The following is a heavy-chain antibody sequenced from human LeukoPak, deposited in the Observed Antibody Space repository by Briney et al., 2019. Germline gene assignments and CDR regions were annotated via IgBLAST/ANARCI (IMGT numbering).Heavy chain of an antibody. CDR2: FDPEDGET. CDR1: GYTLTELS. Sequence: ASVKVSCKVSGYTLTELSMHWVRQAPGKGLVWIGGFDPEDGETIYAQKFQGRVTMTEDTSTDTAYMELSSLRSEDTAVYYCATGNYYDSSGIDYWGQGTLVTVSS. CDR3: ATGNYYDSSGIDY. D-gene: IGHD3-22*01. V-gene: IGHV1-24*01. J-gene: IGHJ4*02.